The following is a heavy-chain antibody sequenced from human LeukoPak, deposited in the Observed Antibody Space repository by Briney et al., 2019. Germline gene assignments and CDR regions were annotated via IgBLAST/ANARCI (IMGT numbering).Heavy chain of an antibody. CDR3: ARATDDEFYLYYGMDV. CDR1: GGSFSGYY. J-gene: IGHJ6*02. Sequence: PSETLSLTCAVYGGSFSGYYWSWIRQPPGKGLEWIGEINHSGSANYNPALKSRVTISVDTSKNQFSLKLNSVTAADTAVYYCARATDDEFYLYYGMDVWGQGTTVTVSS. CDR2: INHSGSA. D-gene: IGHD3-16*01. V-gene: IGHV4-34*01.